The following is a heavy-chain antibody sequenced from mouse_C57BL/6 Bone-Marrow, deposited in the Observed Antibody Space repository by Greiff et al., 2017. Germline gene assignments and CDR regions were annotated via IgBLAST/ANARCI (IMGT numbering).Heavy chain of an antibody. CDR1: GYAFSSSW. CDR2: IYPGDGDT. J-gene: IGHJ2*01. V-gene: IGHV1-82*01. CDR3: ARSGYGGY. D-gene: IGHD2-2*01. Sequence: VQLQQSGPELVKPGASVKISCKASGYAFSSSWMNWVKQRPGKGLEWIGRIYPGDGDTNYNGKFKGKATLTADKSSSTAYMQLSSLTSEDSAVYFCARSGYGGYWGQGTTLTVSS.